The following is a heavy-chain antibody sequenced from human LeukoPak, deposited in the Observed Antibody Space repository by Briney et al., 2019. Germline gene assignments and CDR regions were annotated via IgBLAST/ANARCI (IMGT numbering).Heavy chain of an antibody. CDR1: GGSFSGYY. V-gene: IGHV4-34*01. J-gene: IGHJ5*02. Sequence: PSETLSLTCAVYGGSFSGYYWSWIRQPPGKGLEWIGEINHSGSTNYNPSLKSRVTISVDTSKNQFSLKLSSVIAADTAVYYCARGRAVAGTRSNWFDPWGQGTLVTVSS. D-gene: IGHD6-19*01. CDR2: INHSGST. CDR3: ARGRAVAGTRSNWFDP.